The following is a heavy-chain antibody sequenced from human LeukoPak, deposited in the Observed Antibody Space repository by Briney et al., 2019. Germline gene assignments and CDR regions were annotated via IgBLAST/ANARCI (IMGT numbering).Heavy chain of an antibody. D-gene: IGHD3-22*01. Sequence: NPSETLSLTCTVSGGSISSRSYYWGWIRQPPGKGLEWIGSINYSGSTYYNPSLKSRVTLSVDTSKNQFSLKLSSVTAADTAVYYCARDDSSGYRHFQHWGQGTLVTVSS. CDR3: ARDDSSGYRHFQH. CDR1: GGSISSRSYY. CDR2: INYSGST. J-gene: IGHJ1*01. V-gene: IGHV4-39*07.